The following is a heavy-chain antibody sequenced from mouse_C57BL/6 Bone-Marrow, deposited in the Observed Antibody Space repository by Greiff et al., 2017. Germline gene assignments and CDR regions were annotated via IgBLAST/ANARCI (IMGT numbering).Heavy chain of an antibody. CDR1: GYTFTSYW. CDR3: AIPFIYDGSFAY. Sequence: QVQLQQSGTELVKPGASVKLSCKASGYTFTSYWMHWVKQRPGQGLEWIGNINPSDGGTNYNEKFTSKANLTVDKYSSTAFMQISSLTSEDSAVYYCAIPFIYDGSFAYWGQGTLVTVAA. D-gene: IGHD2-3*01. CDR2: INPSDGGT. V-gene: IGHV1-53*01. J-gene: IGHJ3*01.